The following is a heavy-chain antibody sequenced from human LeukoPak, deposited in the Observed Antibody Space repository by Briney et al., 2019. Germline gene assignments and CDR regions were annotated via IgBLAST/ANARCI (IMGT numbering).Heavy chain of an antibody. V-gene: IGHV4-34*01. CDR1: GGSFSGYY. Sequence: PSETLSLTCAVYGGSFSGYYWSWIRQPPGRGLEWIGEINHSGSTNYNPSLKSRVTISVDTSKNQFSLKLSSVTAADTAVYYCASGWEWELLSPLDYWGQGTLVTVSS. CDR3: ASGWEWELLSPLDY. D-gene: IGHD1-26*01. CDR2: INHSGST. J-gene: IGHJ4*02.